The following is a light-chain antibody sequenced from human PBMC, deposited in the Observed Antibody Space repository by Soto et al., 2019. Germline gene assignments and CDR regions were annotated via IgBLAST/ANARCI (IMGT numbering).Light chain of an antibody. CDR3: SSFTSTNTWV. CDR1: SSDVGDYDY. Sequence: QSALTQPPSASGSPGQSVTISCTGTSSDVGDYDYVSWYQQHPGKAPKLMIYEVSKRPSGVPDRFSGSKSGNTASLTVSGLQAEDEGDYYCSSFTSTNTWVFGGGTKVTVL. CDR2: EVS. J-gene: IGLJ3*02. V-gene: IGLV2-8*01.